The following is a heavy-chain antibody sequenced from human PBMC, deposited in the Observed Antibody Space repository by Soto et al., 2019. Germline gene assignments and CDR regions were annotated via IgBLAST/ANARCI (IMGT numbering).Heavy chain of an antibody. Sequence: QVQLLQSGAEVKKPGASVKVSCKASGYTFTTYDINWVRQAAGHGLEWMGWINPNSDVTGYAQSFQDRVTMTSDMSITTAYMELTRLRSDDTAVYYCVRVGFNSHSDFDYWGQGTLITVSS. CDR1: GYTFTTYD. D-gene: IGHD2-21*01. CDR2: INPNSDVT. V-gene: IGHV1-2*02. CDR3: VRVGFNSHSDFDY. J-gene: IGHJ4*02.